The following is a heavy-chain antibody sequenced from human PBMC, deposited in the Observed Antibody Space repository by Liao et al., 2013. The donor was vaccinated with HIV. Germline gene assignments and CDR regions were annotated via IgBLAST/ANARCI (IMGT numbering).Heavy chain of an antibody. CDR2: INHSGST. CDR3: ARDRAAAGTPGX. CDR1: GGSFSGYY. D-gene: IGHD6-13*01. J-gene: IGHJ2*01. V-gene: IGHV4-34*01. Sequence: QVQLQQWGAGLLKPSETLSLTCAVYGGSFSGYYWSWIRQPPGKGLEWIGEINHSGSTNYNPSLKSRVTISVDTSKNQFSLKLSSVTAADTAVYYCARDRAAAGTPGXWGRGTLVTVSS.